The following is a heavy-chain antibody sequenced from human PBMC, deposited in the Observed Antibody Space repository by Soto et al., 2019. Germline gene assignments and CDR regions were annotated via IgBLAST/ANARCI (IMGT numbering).Heavy chain of an antibody. CDR2: IYLSDSDT. Sequence: GESLKISCKGSGYSFTSYWIAWVRQMPGKGLEWMGIIYLSDSDTRYSPSFQGRVTISADKSISTAYLQWSSLKASDTAMYYCARYSSGWPYYFDYWGQGTLVTVSS. J-gene: IGHJ4*02. D-gene: IGHD6-19*01. CDR1: GYSFTSYW. CDR3: ARYSSGWPYYFDY. V-gene: IGHV5-51*01.